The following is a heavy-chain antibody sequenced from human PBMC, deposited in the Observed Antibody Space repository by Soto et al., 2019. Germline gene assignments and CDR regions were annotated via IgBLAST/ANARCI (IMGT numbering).Heavy chain of an antibody. CDR1: GFTFSSYG. CDR2: ISYDGSNK. V-gene: IGHV3-30*18. D-gene: IGHD1-7*01. Sequence: PGGSLRLSCAASGFTFSSYGMHWVRQAPGKGLEWVAVISYDGSNKYYADSVKGRFTISRDNSKNTLYLQMNSLRAEDTAVYYCAKDTLTGTTELGYYYYGMDVWGQGTTVTVSS. J-gene: IGHJ6*02. CDR3: AKDTLTGTTELGYYYYGMDV.